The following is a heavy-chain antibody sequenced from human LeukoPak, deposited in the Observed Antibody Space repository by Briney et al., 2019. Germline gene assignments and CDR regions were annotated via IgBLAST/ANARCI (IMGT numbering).Heavy chain of an antibody. V-gene: IGHV3-9*01. J-gene: IGHJ3*02. CDR1: GFTFSSYA. Sequence: PGGSLRLSCAVSGFTFSSYAMHWVRQVPGKGLDWVSGISWNSGSIGYADSVKGRFTISRDNAKNSLYLQMNSLRAEDTALYYCAKDTMRGSGSYAFDIWGQGTMVTVSS. D-gene: IGHD3-10*01. CDR3: AKDTMRGSGSYAFDI. CDR2: ISWNSGSI.